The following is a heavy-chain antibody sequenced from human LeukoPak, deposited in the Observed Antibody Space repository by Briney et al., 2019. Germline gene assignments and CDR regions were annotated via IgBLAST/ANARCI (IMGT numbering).Heavy chain of an antibody. CDR2: INHSGST. J-gene: IGHJ6*02. CDR3: ARGSITMVRAYYYGMDV. V-gene: IGHV4-34*01. CDR1: GGSFSGYY. D-gene: IGHD3-10*01. Sequence: PSETLSLTCAVYGGSFSGYYWSWIRQPPGKGLEWIGEINHSGSTNYNPSLKSRVTISVDTSKNQFSLKLSSVTAADTAVYYCARGSITMVRAYYYGMDVWGQGTTVTVSS.